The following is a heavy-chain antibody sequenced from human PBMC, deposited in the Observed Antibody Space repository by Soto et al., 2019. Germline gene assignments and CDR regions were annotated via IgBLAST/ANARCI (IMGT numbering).Heavy chain of an antibody. CDR2: IKQDGSEK. D-gene: IGHD2-2*01. J-gene: IGHJ4*02. CDR3: ARTVVVVVTDNFDY. V-gene: IGHV3-7*01. Sequence: GGSLRLSCVASGFTMRSYWMSWVRQAPGKGLEWVANIKQDGSEKYYVDSVKGRFTISRDDAKNSLFLQMNSLRGEDTAVYYCARTVVVVVTDNFDYWGQGTLVTVSS. CDR1: GFTMRSYW.